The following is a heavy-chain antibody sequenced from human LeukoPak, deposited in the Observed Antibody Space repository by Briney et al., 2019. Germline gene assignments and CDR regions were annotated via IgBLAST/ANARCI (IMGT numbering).Heavy chain of an antibody. V-gene: IGHV3-30*02. Sequence: GGSLRLSCAASGFIFRNYGMHWARQAPGKGLEWVAFVSDDEDNKYYPDSVRGRFTISRDNSKNTVYLQLNSLRDEDTAVYFCAKARGKLVNIYFEYWGHGTLVTVPS. CDR1: GFIFRNYG. D-gene: IGHD2/OR15-2a*01. CDR3: AKARGKLVNIYFEY. J-gene: IGHJ4*01. CDR2: VSDDEDNK.